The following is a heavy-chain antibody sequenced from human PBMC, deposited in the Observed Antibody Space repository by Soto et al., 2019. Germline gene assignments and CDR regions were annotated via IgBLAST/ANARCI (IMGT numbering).Heavy chain of an antibody. CDR2: ISHDGNRQ. CDR3: AKDRGYINSPFDL. V-gene: IGHV3-30*18. J-gene: IGHJ4*02. CDR1: GFSFSTVG. Sequence: GGSLRLSCEASGFSFSTVGMHWVRQAPGKGLEWVVLISHDGNRQFYAESVKGRFTVSRDNSRDTVSLEMNGLRPEDTAIYYCAKDRGYINSPFDLWGQGTLVTVSS. D-gene: IGHD6-25*01.